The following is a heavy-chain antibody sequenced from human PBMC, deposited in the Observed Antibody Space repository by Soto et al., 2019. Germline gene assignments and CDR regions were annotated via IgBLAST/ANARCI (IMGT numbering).Heavy chain of an antibody. CDR3: ARGAVVNFDS. Sequence: QLQLQESGSGLVKPSQTLSLTCAVSGGSISSGGSSWTWIRQPPGKGLEWIGYIYHSWSTYYNPSLKSRVTISVDRSKNQFSLKLTSVTAADTAVYYCARGAVVNFDSWGQGTLVTVSS. V-gene: IGHV4-30-2*01. J-gene: IGHJ4*02. D-gene: IGHD3-22*01. CDR1: GGSISSGGSS. CDR2: IYHSWST.